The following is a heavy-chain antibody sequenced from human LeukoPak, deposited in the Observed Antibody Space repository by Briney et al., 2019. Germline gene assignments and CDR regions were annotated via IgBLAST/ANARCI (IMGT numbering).Heavy chain of an antibody. D-gene: IGHD5-24*01. Sequence: SVKVSCKASGGTFSSYAISWVRQAPGQGLEWMGRITPIFGTANYALKFQGRVTITTDESTSTAYMELSSLRSEDTAVYYCARWLEFGYDAFDIRGQGTMVTVSS. V-gene: IGHV1-69*05. CDR2: ITPIFGTA. J-gene: IGHJ3*02. CDR3: ARWLEFGYDAFDI. CDR1: GGTFSSYA.